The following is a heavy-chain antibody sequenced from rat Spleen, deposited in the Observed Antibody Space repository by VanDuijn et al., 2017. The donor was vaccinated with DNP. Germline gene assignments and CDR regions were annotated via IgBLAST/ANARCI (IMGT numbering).Heavy chain of an antibody. J-gene: IGHJ2*01. V-gene: IGHV5-25*01. Sequence: EVQLVESGGGLVQPGRSLKLSCAASGFTFSDYYMAWVRQTPRKGLEWVASISFDGGNTYYRDSVKGRFTISRDNAKNTLYLQMNSLRSEDTATYYCARGGLYYFDYWGQGVMVTVSS. CDR1: GFTFSDYY. CDR2: ISFDGGNT. CDR3: ARGGLYYFDY.